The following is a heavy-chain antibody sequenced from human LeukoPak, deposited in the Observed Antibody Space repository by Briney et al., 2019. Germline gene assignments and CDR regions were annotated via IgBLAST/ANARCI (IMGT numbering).Heavy chain of an antibody. CDR1: GYTFTSYY. CDR3: ARDNTAAGPFDY. V-gene: IGHV1-46*01. CDR2: INPSGGST. J-gene: IGHJ4*02. Sequence: ASVKVSCKTSGYTFTSYYMHWVRQAPGHGLEWMGIINPSGGSTSYAQNFQGRVTMTRDTSTSTVYMELSSLRSEDTALYYCARDNTAAGPFDYWGQGTLVTVSS. D-gene: IGHD6-13*01.